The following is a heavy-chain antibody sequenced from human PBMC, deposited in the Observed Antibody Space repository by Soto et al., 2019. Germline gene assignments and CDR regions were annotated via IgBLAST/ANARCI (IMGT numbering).Heavy chain of an antibody. Sequence: PGGSLRLSCAASGFTFSSYAMHWVRQAPGKGLEWVAVISYDGSNKYYADSEKGRFTISRDNSKNTLYLQMNSLRAEDTAVYYCARGGTYYDFWSGYYDYWGQGTLVTVSS. CDR3: ARGGTYYDFWSGYYDY. V-gene: IGHV3-30-3*01. CDR1: GFTFSSYA. D-gene: IGHD3-3*01. J-gene: IGHJ4*02. CDR2: ISYDGSNK.